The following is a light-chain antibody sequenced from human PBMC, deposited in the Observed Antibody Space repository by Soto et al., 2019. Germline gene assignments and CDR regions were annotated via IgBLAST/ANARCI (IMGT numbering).Light chain of an antibody. J-gene: IGLJ1*01. CDR1: SSNIGNNY. CDR2: DSN. V-gene: IGLV1-51*01. Sequence: QSVLTQPPSVSAAPGQTVTISCSGSSSNIGNNYVSWYQQLPGAAPKLLIYDSNKRPSGIPERFSASKSGTSATLGITGLQTGDEADYYCGAWDGSLRLYVFGTGTNLTVL. CDR3: GAWDGSLRLYV.